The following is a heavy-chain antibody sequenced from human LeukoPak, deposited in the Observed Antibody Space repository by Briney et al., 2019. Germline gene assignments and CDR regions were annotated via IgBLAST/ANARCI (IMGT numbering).Heavy chain of an antibody. J-gene: IGHJ3*02. V-gene: IGHV3-21*01. CDR3: ARFVVVVAADDAFDI. Sequence: GGSLRLSCAASGFTFSSYSMNWVRQAPGKGLEWVSSISSSSSYIYYADSVKGRFTISRDNAKNSLYLQMNSLRAEDTAVYYCARFVVVVAADDAFDIWGQGTTVTVSS. CDR2: ISSSSSYI. D-gene: IGHD2-15*01. CDR1: GFTFSSYS.